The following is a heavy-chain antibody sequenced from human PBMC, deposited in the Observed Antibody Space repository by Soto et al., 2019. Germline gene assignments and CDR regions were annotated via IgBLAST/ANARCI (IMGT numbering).Heavy chain of an antibody. Sequence: GGSLRLSCAASGFICSSYDLSWVRQAPGKGLEWVSTILVGGSTHYEDSVKGRFTISRDGSKNTVYLQMNSLTAGDTAVYYCAKATATGGGAFDICGQGTMVTVAS. CDR2: ILVGGST. V-gene: IGHV3-23*01. D-gene: IGHD2-8*02. CDR3: AKATATGGGAFDI. J-gene: IGHJ3*02. CDR1: GFICSSYD.